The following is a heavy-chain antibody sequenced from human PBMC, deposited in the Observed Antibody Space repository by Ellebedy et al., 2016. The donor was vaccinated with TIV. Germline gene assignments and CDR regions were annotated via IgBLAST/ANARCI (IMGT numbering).Heavy chain of an antibody. J-gene: IGHJ1*01. CDR2: ITSDGRDA. Sequence: GGSLRLSCAASGFIFSAYWMHWVRQVPGKGLVWVSRITSDGRDATYAASVRGRFTISRDNARNTLYLQMNSLRAEDTALYYCVRVFYGSGTAFEHWGQGTLVSVSS. CDR3: VRVFYGSGTAFEH. CDR1: GFIFSAYW. V-gene: IGHV3-74*01. D-gene: IGHD3-10*01.